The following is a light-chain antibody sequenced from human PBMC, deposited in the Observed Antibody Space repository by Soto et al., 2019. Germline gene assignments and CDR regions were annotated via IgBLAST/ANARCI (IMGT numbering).Light chain of an antibody. Sequence: DIVMTQSPLSLPVTPGEPASISCRSSQSVLHSNVYNYLDWYLQKPGQSPQLLIDWGSNRASGVPDRFSGSGSGTDFTLQISRVEAEDVGVYYCMQALQTPPYTFGQGTKLEIK. CDR1: QSVLHSNVYNY. CDR2: WGS. V-gene: IGKV2-28*01. J-gene: IGKJ2*01. CDR3: MQALQTPPYT.